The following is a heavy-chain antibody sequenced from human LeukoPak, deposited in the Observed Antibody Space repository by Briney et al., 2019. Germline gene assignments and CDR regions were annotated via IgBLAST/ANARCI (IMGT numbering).Heavy chain of an antibody. Sequence: GGSLRLSCAASGFNFSSYAMTWVRQPPGKGLEWVSTLTGSGTSTFYADSVKGRFTISRDISESTLYLQMSSLTVADAAIYYCGKARFGSGTYSAFDVWGQGTMVIVSS. V-gene: IGHV3-23*01. CDR2: LTGSGTST. CDR3: GKARFGSGTYSAFDV. J-gene: IGHJ3*01. CDR1: GFNFSSYA. D-gene: IGHD3-10*01.